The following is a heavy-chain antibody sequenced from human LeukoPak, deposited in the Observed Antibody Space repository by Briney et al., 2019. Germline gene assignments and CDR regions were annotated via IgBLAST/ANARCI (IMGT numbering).Heavy chain of an antibody. V-gene: IGHV1-18*01. CDR1: GYTFTSYG. J-gene: IGHJ5*02. D-gene: IGHD3-10*01. Sequence: PGASVKVSCKASGYTFTSYGISWVRQAPGQGLEWMGWISAYNGNTNYAQKLQGRVTMTTDTSTSTAYMELRSLRSDDTAVYYCARDPGYGSGNNWFDPWGQGTLVTVSS. CDR2: ISAYNGNT. CDR3: ARDPGYGSGNNWFDP.